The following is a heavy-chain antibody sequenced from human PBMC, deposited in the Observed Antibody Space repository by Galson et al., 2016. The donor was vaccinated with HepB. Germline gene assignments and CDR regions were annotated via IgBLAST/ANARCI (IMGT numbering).Heavy chain of an antibody. CDR3: ARGQWGPAALYYFDY. Sequence: SLRLSCAASGFDFSDYYMSWIRKAPGKGLEWVSYISSSAKAILYADSVEGRFTISRDNARKAVSLQMNSLRVEDTAMYYCARGQWGPAALYYFDYWGKGTLLTVPS. CDR2: ISSSAKAI. D-gene: IGHD6-19*01. CDR1: GFDFSDYY. V-gene: IGHV3-11*01. J-gene: IGHJ4*02.